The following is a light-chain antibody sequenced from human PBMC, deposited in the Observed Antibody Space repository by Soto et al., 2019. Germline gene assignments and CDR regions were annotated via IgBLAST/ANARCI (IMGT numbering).Light chain of an antibody. J-gene: IGKJ2*01. CDR1: QSVSTG. Sequence: DIQMTQSPSTLSASVGDRVTITCRASQSVSTGLAWYHQKPGKAPNLLIFTASTLERGVQSRFSGSGSGTEFTLTISSLQPDDSATFYCQQYNSYPYTFGQGTKLEIK. CDR3: QQYNSYPYT. V-gene: IGKV1-5*03. CDR2: TAS.